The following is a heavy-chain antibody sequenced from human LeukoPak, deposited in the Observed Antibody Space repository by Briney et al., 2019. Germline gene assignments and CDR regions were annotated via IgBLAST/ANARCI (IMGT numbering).Heavy chain of an antibody. V-gene: IGHV3-23*01. Sequence: PGGSLRLSCAASGFTFSSDALSWVRQAPGKGLEWVSSISGSGGSTYYADSVKGRFTISRDISKNTLYLLMNSLRAEDTAVYYCATIAALDYWGQGTLVTVSS. J-gene: IGHJ4*02. CDR1: GFTFSSDA. D-gene: IGHD6-13*01. CDR3: ATIAALDY. CDR2: ISGSGGST.